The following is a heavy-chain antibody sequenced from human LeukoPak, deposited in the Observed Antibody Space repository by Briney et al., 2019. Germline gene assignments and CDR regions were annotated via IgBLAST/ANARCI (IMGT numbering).Heavy chain of an antibody. J-gene: IGHJ3*02. Sequence: SQTLSLTCAVCGGSISIGDYSWSWVRQPPGKGLEWIGYIYHSGSTYYNPSLKSRVTISVDRSKNQFSLKLSSVTAADTAVYYCARSPDSSGYYAFDIWGQGTMVTVSS. CDR3: ARSPDSSGYYAFDI. CDR1: GGSISIGDYS. V-gene: IGHV4-30-2*01. D-gene: IGHD3-22*01. CDR2: IYHSGST.